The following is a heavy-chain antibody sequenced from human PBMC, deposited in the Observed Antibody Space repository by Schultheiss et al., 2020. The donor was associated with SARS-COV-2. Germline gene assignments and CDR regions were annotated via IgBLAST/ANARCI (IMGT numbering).Heavy chain of an antibody. CDR2: ISSNGGST. V-gene: IGHV3-64*01. CDR1: GFTFSSYA. Sequence: GGSLRLSCAASGFTFSSYAMHWVRQAPGKGLEYVSAISSNGGSTYYANSVKGRFTISRDNSKNTLYLQMGSLRAEDTAVYYCARGRGSSWYGFDYWGQGTLVTVSS. J-gene: IGHJ4*02. CDR3: ARGRGSSWYGFDY. D-gene: IGHD6-13*01.